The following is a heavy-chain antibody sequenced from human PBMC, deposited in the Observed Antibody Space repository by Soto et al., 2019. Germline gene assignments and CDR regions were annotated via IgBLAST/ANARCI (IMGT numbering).Heavy chain of an antibody. D-gene: IGHD3-3*01. CDR3: ARVDVLRFLEWSLKGGMDV. V-gene: IGHV1-3*01. CDR1: GYTFTSYA. CDR2: INAGNGNT. Sequence: ASVKVSCKASGYTFTSYAMHWVRQAPGQRLEWMGWINAGNGNTKYSQKFQGRVTITRDASASTAYMELSSLRSEDTAVYYCARVDVLRFLEWSLKGGMDVWGQGTTVTVSS. J-gene: IGHJ6*02.